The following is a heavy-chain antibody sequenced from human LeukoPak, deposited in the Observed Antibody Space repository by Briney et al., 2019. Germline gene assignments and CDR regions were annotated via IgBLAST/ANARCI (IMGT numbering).Heavy chain of an antibody. CDR2: INAGNGNT. CDR3: ARETSSSCSDY. J-gene: IGHJ4*02. CDR1: GYTFTSYA. V-gene: IGHV1-3*01. Sequence: ASVNVSCKASGYTFTSYAMHWVRQAPGQRLEWMGWINAGNGNTKYSQKFQGRVTITRDTSASTAYMELSSLRSEDTAVYYCARETSSSCSDYWGQGTLVTVSS. D-gene: IGHD6-13*01.